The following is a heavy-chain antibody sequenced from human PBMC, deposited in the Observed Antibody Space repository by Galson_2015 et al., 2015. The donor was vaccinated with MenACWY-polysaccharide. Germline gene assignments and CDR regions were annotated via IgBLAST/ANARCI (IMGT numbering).Heavy chain of an antibody. J-gene: IGHJ4*02. Sequence: SVKVSCKASGYTFSNNAMHWVRQAPGQRLEWMGWINAGNGNTKYSQKFQGRVTITTDTSANTAYMELSSLRSEDTAVYYCARDTPGYCTGDTCEDFDHWGQGTLVTVSS. CDR1: GYTFSNNA. V-gene: IGHV1-3*01. CDR3: ARDTPGYCTGDTCEDFDH. CDR2: INAGNGNT. D-gene: IGHD2-8*02.